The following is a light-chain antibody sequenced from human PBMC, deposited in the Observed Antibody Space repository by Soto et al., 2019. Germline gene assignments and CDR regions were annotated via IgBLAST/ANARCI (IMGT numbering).Light chain of an antibody. CDR1: QGISSF. J-gene: IGKJ4*01. Sequence: DIQLTQSPSFLSASVGDRVTITCRASQGISSFLVWYQQKPGRAPKLLIYAASTLQSGVPSRFSGSGSGTEFTLTISSLQPEDFATYYCQHLKTYPLTFGGGTKVGIK. CDR2: AAS. CDR3: QHLKTYPLT. V-gene: IGKV1-9*01.